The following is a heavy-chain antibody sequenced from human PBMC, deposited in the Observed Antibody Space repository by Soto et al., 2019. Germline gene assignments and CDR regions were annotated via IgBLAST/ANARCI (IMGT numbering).Heavy chain of an antibody. Sequence: SETLSLTCTVSGGSISSYYWSWIRQPPGKGLEWIGYIYYSGSTNYNPSLKSRVTISVDTSKNQFSLRLSSVTAADTAVYYCARDSSSPRSVDYWGQGTLVTVSS. CDR1: GGSISSYY. CDR3: ARDSSSPRSVDY. CDR2: IYYSGST. V-gene: IGHV4-59*01. D-gene: IGHD1-26*01. J-gene: IGHJ4*02.